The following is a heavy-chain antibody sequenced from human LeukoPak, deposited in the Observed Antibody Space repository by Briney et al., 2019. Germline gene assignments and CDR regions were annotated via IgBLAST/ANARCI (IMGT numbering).Heavy chain of an antibody. Sequence: GGSLRLSCAASGFTLSSYEMNWVRQAPGRGLGWVSYISSSGSTIYYADSVKGRFTISIDNAKNSLYLQMNSLRAEDTAVYYCAELGITMIGGVWGKGTTVTISS. D-gene: IGHD3-10*02. V-gene: IGHV3-48*03. CDR3: AELGITMIGGV. J-gene: IGHJ6*04. CDR1: GFTLSSYE. CDR2: ISSSGSTI.